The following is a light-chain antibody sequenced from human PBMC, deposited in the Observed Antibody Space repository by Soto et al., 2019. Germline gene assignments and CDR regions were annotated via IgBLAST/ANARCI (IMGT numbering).Light chain of an antibody. CDR3: QQYGSSPFT. Sequence: EIVLTQSPGTLSLSPGERATLSCRARQSVSSNSLAWYQQKPGQAPRLLILGASSRASGIPDRFSGSGSGTDFTLTISRLEPEDFAVYYCQQYGSSPFTFGPGTKVEIK. CDR2: GAS. CDR1: QSVSSNS. V-gene: IGKV3-20*01. J-gene: IGKJ3*01.